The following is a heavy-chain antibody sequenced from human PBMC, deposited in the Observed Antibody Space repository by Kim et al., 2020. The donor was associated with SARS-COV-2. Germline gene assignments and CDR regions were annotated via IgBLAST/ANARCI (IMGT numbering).Heavy chain of an antibody. CDR2: FDPEDGET. V-gene: IGHV1-24*01. D-gene: IGHD1-26*01. J-gene: IGHJ4*02. CDR3: ATASLYSGSYSSDY. CDR1: GYTLTELS. Sequence: ASVKVSCKVSGYTLTELSMHWVRQAPGKGLEWMGGFDPEDGETIYAQKFQGRVTMTEDTSTDTAYMELSSLRSEDTAVYYCATASLYSGSYSSDYWGQGTLVTVSS.